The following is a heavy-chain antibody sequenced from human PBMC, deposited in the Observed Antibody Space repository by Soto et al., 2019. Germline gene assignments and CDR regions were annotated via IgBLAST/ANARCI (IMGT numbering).Heavy chain of an antibody. V-gene: IGHV4-39*01. CDR3: ASSGPSIAVSFPFDY. CDR1: GGSISSSTYY. D-gene: IGHD6-19*01. CDR2: IFYSGSR. Sequence: QLQLQESGPGLVKPSETLSLTCTVSGGSISSSTYYWGWIRQPPGKGLGWIGSIFYSGSRYYNPSLKSRVTMSVDTSKNQFSLKLSSMTAADTALYYCASSGPSIAVSFPFDYWGQGTLVTVSS. J-gene: IGHJ4*02.